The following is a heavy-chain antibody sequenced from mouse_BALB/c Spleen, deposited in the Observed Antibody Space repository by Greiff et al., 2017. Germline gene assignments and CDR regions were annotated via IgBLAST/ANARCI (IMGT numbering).Heavy chain of an antibody. D-gene: IGHD2-1*01. Sequence: EVKLMESGGGLVQPGGSRKLSCAASGFTFSDYGMAWVRQAPGKGPEWVAFISNLAYSIYYADTVTGRFTISRENAKNTLYLEMSSLRSEDTAMYYCARVYYGNYVAYFDVWGAGTTVTVSS. J-gene: IGHJ1*01. V-gene: IGHV5-15*02. CDR3: ARVYYGNYVAYFDV. CDR2: ISNLAYSI. CDR1: GFTFSDYG.